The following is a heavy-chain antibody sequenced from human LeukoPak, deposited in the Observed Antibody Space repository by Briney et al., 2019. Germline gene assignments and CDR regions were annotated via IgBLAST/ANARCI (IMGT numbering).Heavy chain of an antibody. CDR3: ARPNGDYAWFSGMDV. J-gene: IGHJ6*02. CDR2: ISSSSSYI. Sequence: PGGSLRLSCAASGFTFSSYSMNWVRQAPGKGLEWVSSISSSSSYIYYADSVKGRFTISRDNAKNSLYLQMNSLRAEDTAVYYCARPNGDYAWFSGMDVWGQGTTVTVSS. CDR1: GFTFSSYS. V-gene: IGHV3-21*04. D-gene: IGHD4-17*01.